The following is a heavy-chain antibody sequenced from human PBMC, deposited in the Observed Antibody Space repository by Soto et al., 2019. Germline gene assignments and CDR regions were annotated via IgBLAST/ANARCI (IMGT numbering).Heavy chain of an antibody. CDR3: ARQGYYDLLSGYYLFDY. D-gene: IGHD3-3*01. CDR2: MSYSGST. J-gene: IGHJ4*02. V-gene: IGHV4-61*01. CDR1: GGSVSIGSYY. Sequence: SGTLYLTCTVSGGSVSIGSYYWSWNRQTPGKGLEWIGYMSYSGSTTYNPSLKSRVTVSIDTSKNQFSLKLTSVTAADTAVYYCARQGYYDLLSGYYLFDYWGQGILVTVSS.